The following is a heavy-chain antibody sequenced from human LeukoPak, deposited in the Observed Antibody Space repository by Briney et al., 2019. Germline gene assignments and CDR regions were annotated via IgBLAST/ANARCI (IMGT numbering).Heavy chain of an antibody. CDR3: ARASYCSSSSCYYEGALDI. CDR1: GYSISSGYY. V-gene: IGHV4-38-2*02. Sequence: SETLSLTCTVSGYSISSGYYWGWIRQPPGKGLEWIGSIYHSGSTYYNPSLKSRVTISVDTSKNQFSLKLSSVTAADTAVYYCARASYCSSSSCYYEGALDIWAKGQWSPSLQ. J-gene: IGHJ3*02. CDR2: IYHSGST. D-gene: IGHD2-2*01.